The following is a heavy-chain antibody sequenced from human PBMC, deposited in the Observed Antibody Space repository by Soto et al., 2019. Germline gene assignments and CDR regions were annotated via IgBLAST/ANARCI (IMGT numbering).Heavy chain of an antibody. CDR2: IIPIFGTP. Sequence: QVQLVQSGAEVKKPGPSVKVSCKASGGTFSNHDISWVRQAPGQGLEWMGGIIPIFGTPKYARKFQGRVTITADASTSTAYMELSSLTSEDTAVYYCARKGSSGPRVNWFDHWGQGTLVTVSS. CDR3: ARKGSSGPRVNWFDH. V-gene: IGHV1-69*12. CDR1: GGTFSNHD. J-gene: IGHJ5*02. D-gene: IGHD6-19*01.